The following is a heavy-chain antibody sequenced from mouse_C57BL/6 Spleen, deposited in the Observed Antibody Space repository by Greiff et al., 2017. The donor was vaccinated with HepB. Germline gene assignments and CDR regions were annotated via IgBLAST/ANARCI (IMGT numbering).Heavy chain of an antibody. CDR3: AAYYIISYYFDY. J-gene: IGHJ2*01. V-gene: IGHV1-50*01. D-gene: IGHD2-12*01. Sequence: QVQLQQPGAELVKPGASVKLSCKASGYTFTSYWMQWVKQRPGQGLEWIGEIDPSDSYTNYNQKFKGKATLTVDTSSSTSYMQLSSRTSEDSAVYYCAAYYIISYYFDYWGQGTTLTVSS. CDR2: IDPSDSYT. CDR1: GYTFTSYW.